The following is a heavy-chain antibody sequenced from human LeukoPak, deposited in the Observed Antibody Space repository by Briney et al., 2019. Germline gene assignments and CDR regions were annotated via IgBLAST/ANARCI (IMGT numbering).Heavy chain of an antibody. J-gene: IGHJ4*02. CDR3: SRTLWTYNDYFDS. CDR2: ISAGGGEST. Sequence: GGSLRLSCAASGFTFSYSAMSWVRQPPGRGLECVSVISAGGGESTYYADSVKGRFTISRDDSKSTLYLQMNSLKAEDAAVYYCSRTLWTYNDYFDSWGQGTLVTVSS. D-gene: IGHD3-10*01. CDR1: GFTFSYSA. V-gene: IGHV3-23*01.